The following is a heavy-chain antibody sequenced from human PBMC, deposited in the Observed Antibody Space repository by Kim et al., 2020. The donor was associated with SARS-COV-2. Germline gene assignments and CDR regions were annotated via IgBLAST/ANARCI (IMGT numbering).Heavy chain of an antibody. J-gene: IGHJ3*01. CDR1: SDSVSYYY. Sequence: SETLSLTCTVSSDSVSYYYWSWIRQPPGKGLEWIGYISFSGVTKYKSSLQSRVTISADTSKNQLSLKLRSVTAADTAVYFCARTAETSTVEAFDLWGQGT. CDR2: ISFSGVT. CDR3: ARTAETSTVEAFDL. D-gene: IGHD4-17*01. V-gene: IGHV4-59*02.